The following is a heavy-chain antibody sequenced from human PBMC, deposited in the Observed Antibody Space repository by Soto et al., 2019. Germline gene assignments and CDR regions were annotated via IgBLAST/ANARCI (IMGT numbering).Heavy chain of an antibody. Sequence: QVQLVESGGGVVQPGRSLRLSCAASGFSFSSYAMHWVRQAPGKGLVWVAVISYDGSNKYYADSVKGRLTISRDNSKKTLYLQMNSLRAEDTAVYFCASFDIVVVVAATLINDDNWGQGTLVTVSS. CDR1: GFSFSSYA. J-gene: IGHJ4*02. CDR2: ISYDGSNK. D-gene: IGHD2-15*01. V-gene: IGHV3-30*03. CDR3: ASFDIVVVVAATLINDDN.